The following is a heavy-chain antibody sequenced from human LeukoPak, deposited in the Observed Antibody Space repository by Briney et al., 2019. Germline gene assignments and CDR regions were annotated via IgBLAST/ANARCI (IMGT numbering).Heavy chain of an antibody. CDR2: INHSGST. CDR1: GGSFSGYY. V-gene: IGHV4-34*01. Sequence: SETLSLTCAVYGGSFSGYYWSWIRQPPGKGLEWIAEINHSGSTNYNPSLKSRVTISVDTSKNQFSLKLSSVTAADTAVYYCARGDCSSTSCHPLSIWGQGTMVTVSS. J-gene: IGHJ3*02. D-gene: IGHD2-2*01. CDR3: ARGDCSSTSCHPLSI.